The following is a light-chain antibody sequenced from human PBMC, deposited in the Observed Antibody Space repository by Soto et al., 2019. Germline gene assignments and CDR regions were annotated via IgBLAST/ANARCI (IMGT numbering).Light chain of an antibody. Sequence: QSVLAQPPSASGTPGQRVTISCSGSSSNIGSNTVNLYQQLPGAAPKLLIYRNNQRPSGVPDRFSGSKSGTSASLAISGLQSEDEADYYCATWDDSLKVLFGGGTQLTVL. CDR1: SSNIGSNT. CDR3: ATWDDSLKVL. CDR2: RNN. J-gene: IGLJ2*01. V-gene: IGLV1-44*01.